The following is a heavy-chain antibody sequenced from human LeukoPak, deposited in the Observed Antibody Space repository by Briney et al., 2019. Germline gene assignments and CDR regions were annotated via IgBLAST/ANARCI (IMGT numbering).Heavy chain of an antibody. CDR1: GFTFSGYA. CDR3: AKEGKLGLDY. CDR2: ITGSGGST. Sequence: GGSLRLSCAASGFTFSGYAMTWVRQAPGEGLEWVSGITGSGGSTTYADSVKGQFTISRDNSKNTLYLQMNSLRAEDTAVYYCAKEGKLGLDYWGQGTLVTVSS. V-gene: IGHV3-23*01. J-gene: IGHJ4*02. D-gene: IGHD3-10*01.